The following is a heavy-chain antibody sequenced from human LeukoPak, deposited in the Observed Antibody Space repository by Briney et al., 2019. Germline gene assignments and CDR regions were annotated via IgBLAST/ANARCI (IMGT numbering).Heavy chain of an antibody. CDR3: ARETYYDSSGYYIY. CDR1: GFTFSNYA. J-gene: IGHJ4*02. CDR2: ISGRDGST. D-gene: IGHD3-22*01. Sequence: PGGSLRLSCAASGFTFSNYAMSWVRQAPGKGLEWVSGISGRDGSTYDADSVKGRFTISRDNSKNTLYLQMNSLRAEDTAVYYCARETYYDSSGYYIYWGQGTLVTVSS. V-gene: IGHV3-23*01.